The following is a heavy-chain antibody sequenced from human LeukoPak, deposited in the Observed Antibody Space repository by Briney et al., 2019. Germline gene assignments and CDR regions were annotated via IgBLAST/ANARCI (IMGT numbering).Heavy chain of an antibody. V-gene: IGHV3-13*01. CDR1: GFTFSSYD. CDR3: AKASQGYTSSSYAY. D-gene: IGHD6-13*01. J-gene: IGHJ4*02. CDR2: IGTAGDT. Sequence: GGSLRLSCAASGFTFSSYDMHWVRQATGKGLEWVSAIGTAGDTYYPGSVKGRFTISRENAKNSLYLQMNSLRAGDTAVYYCAKASQGYTSSSYAYWGQGTLVTVSS.